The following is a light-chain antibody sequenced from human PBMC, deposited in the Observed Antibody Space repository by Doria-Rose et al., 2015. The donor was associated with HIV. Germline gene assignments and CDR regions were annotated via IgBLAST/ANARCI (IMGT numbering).Light chain of an antibody. CDR3: QQYYDTPS. CDR1: QSLLYTSKNY. Sequence: TQSPESLGMSLGERATPNCKSNQSLLYTSKNYLAWYQQKPGQPPKLLIYWVSTRQSGVPARLSGSGSGTDFTLTISSLEAEDVAVYYCQQYYDTPSFGPGTTVDIK. J-gene: IGKJ3*01. CDR2: WVS. V-gene: IGKV4-1*01.